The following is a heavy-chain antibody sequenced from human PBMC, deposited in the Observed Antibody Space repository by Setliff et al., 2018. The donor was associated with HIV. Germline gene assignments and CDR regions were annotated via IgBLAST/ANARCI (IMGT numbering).Heavy chain of an antibody. V-gene: IGHV3-15*01. CDR3: TTAGHGSLDFDY. Sequence: LRLSCAASGFTFSDHYMDWVRQAPGKGLEWIGRIKSEADGGTEESAAFLNGRFTISRDDSKNTLFLQMNSLKAEDTALYYCTTAGHGSLDFDYWGQGTRVTVSS. CDR2: IKSEADGGTE. J-gene: IGHJ4*02. D-gene: IGHD1-1*01. CDR1: GFTFSDHY.